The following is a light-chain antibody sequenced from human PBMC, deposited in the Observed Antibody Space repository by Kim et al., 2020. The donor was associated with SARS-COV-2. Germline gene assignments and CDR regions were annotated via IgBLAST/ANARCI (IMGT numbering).Light chain of an antibody. V-gene: IGKV3-11*01. Sequence: LLPGERTTPSCRASQSVSRSFAGYQQKPGQAPRLLICDTSKRATGIPAMFSGSGSGTDFTLTISSLEPEDFAVYYCQQRSNWPLTFGGGTKVDI. CDR1: QSVSRS. CDR2: DTS. J-gene: IGKJ4*01. CDR3: QQRSNWPLT.